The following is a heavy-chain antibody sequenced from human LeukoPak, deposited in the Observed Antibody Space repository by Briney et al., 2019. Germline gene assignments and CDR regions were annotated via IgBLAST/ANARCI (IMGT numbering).Heavy chain of an antibody. J-gene: IGHJ4*02. D-gene: IGHD3-16*01. CDR3: ARPVGTMITFGGVETH. CDR2: LNPSSGDT. V-gene: IGHV1-2*06. CDR1: GYTFTAHY. Sequence: ASVKVSCKASGYTFTAHYLHWVRQAPGQGPEWMGRLNPSSGDTNYAQKFQGRVTMTRDTAISTAYMDLSGLRSDDTAVYYCARPVGTMITFGGVETHWGQGTLVTVS.